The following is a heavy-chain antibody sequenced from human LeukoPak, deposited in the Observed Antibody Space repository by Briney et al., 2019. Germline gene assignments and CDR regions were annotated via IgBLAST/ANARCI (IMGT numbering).Heavy chain of an antibody. CDR3: ARDGRGVWGSYRRALFDY. V-gene: IGHV1-18*01. CDR2: ISASNGNT. CDR1: GYTFTSYG. J-gene: IGHJ4*02. Sequence: ASVKVSCKASGYTFTSYGISWVRQAPGQGLEWMGWISASNGNTNYAQKLQGRVTMTTDTSTSTAYMELRSLRSDDTAVYYCARDGRGVWGSYRRALFDYWGQGTMVTLSS. D-gene: IGHD3-16*02.